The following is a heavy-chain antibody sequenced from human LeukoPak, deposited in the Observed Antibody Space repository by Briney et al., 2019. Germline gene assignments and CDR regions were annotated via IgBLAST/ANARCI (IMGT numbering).Heavy chain of an antibody. CDR3: ARGGGSTIIVAFDI. Sequence: GGSLSLSCAASGFTFTSYAMHWVRQAPGKGLEWVAVISYDGNNKYYADSVKGRFTFSRDNSKNTLYLQMNSLRAEDTAVYYCARGGGSTIIVAFDIWGQGTVVTVSS. CDR2: ISYDGNNK. D-gene: IGHD3-22*01. J-gene: IGHJ3*02. CDR1: GFTFTSYA. V-gene: IGHV3-30-3*01.